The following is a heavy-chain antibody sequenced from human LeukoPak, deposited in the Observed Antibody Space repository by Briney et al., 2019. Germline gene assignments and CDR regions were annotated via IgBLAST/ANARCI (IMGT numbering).Heavy chain of an antibody. CDR3: ARGASSSWSKTFDY. V-gene: IGHV4-59*01. CDR1: SGSISSYY. D-gene: IGHD6-13*01. CDR2: IYYSGST. Sequence: SETLSLTCTVSSGSISSYYWSWIRQPPGKGLEWIGYIYYSGSTNYNPSLKSRVTISVDTSKNQFSLKLSSVTAADTAVYYCARGASSSWSKTFDYWGQGTLVTVSS. J-gene: IGHJ4*02.